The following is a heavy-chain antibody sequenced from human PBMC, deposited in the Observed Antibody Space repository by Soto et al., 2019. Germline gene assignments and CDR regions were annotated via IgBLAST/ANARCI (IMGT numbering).Heavy chain of an antibody. CDR2: LIPVFGTT. D-gene: IGHD3-16*01. CDR1: GDTFTKYA. CDR3: ASASGGRIRDLAPFDY. Sequence: QVQLVQSGAEVRKPGSSVKVSCKASGDTFTKYAISWVRQAPVQGLEWVGGLIPVFGTTNNAQKFRDRVTITADESTSPVYMELRSLGSEDTTVDYCASASGGRIRDLAPFDYWGKGTQITVS. V-gene: IGHV1-69*01. J-gene: IGHJ4*02.